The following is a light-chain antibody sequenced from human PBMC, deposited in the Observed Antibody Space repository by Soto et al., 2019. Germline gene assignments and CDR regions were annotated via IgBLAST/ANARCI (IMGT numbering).Light chain of an antibody. CDR2: GAS. J-gene: IGKJ1*01. CDR3: QQYATSCT. V-gene: IGKV3-20*01. Sequence: EIVLTQSPGTLSLSPGERATLSCRASQSVSSSYLAWYQQKPGQAPRLLIYGASHRATGISARFSGSGSGTDFTLTISRLEPEDFAVYYCQQYATSCTFGQGTTVELK. CDR1: QSVSSSY.